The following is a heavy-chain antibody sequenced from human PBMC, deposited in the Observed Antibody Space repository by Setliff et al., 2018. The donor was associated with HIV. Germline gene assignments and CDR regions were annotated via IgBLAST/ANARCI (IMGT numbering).Heavy chain of an antibody. V-gene: IGHV4-38-2*01. CDR1: EDSIEDSITNALS. J-gene: IGHJ4*02. D-gene: IGHD1-26*01. CDR3: ARVRGSSYFGTFDY. Sequence: PSETLSLTCAASEDSIEDSITNALSWAWIRQPPGKGLEWIGEINHSGSTNYNPSLKSRVTMSVDTSKNQFSLKLSSVTAADTAVYYCARVRGSSYFGTFDYWGQGALVTVSS. CDR2: INHSGST.